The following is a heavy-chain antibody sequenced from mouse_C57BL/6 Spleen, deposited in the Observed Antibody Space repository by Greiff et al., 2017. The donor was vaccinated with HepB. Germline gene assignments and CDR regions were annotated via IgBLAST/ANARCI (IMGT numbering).Heavy chain of an antibody. CDR2: ISDGGSYT. V-gene: IGHV5-4*03. D-gene: IGHD2-3*01. CDR1: GFTFSSYA. J-gene: IGHJ2*01. Sequence: EVMLVESGGGLVKPGGSLKLSCAASGFTFSSYAMSWVRQTPEKRLEWVATISDGGSYTYYPDNVKGRFTISRDNAKNNLYLQMSHLKSEDTAMYYCARADGYLDYWGQGTTLTVSS. CDR3: ARADGYLDY.